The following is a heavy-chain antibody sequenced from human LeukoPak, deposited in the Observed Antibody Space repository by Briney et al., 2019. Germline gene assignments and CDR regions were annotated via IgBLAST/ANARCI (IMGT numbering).Heavy chain of an antibody. CDR3: AKLPPRIAAAGDFDY. D-gene: IGHD6-13*01. Sequence: PGGSLRLSCAASGFTFSSYAMHWVRQAPGKGLEWVAVISYDGSNKYYADSVKGRFTISRDNSKNSLYLQMNSLRAEDTAVYYCAKLPPRIAAAGDFDYWGQGTLVTVSS. V-gene: IGHV3-30*04. CDR1: GFTFSSYA. CDR2: ISYDGSNK. J-gene: IGHJ4*02.